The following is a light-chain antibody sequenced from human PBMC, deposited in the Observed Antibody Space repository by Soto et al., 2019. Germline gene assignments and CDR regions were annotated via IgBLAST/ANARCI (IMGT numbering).Light chain of an antibody. CDR3: QQRNTWPPIT. V-gene: IGKV3-15*01. CDR2: GTS. CDR1: QSISNN. J-gene: IGKJ5*01. Sequence: EIVLTQSPGTLSLSPGERATLSCRASQSISNNLAWYQQKPGQAPRLLIHGTSTRATGIPARFSGSGSGTEFTLTISSLQSEDFAVYYCQQRNTWPPITFGQGTRLEIK.